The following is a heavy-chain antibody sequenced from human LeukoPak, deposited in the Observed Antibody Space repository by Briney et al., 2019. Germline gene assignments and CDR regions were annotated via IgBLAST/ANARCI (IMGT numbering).Heavy chain of an antibody. J-gene: IGHJ5*02. V-gene: IGHV4-38-2*02. CDR1: GYSISSGYY. CDR3: ARYYGSGSYSLNWFDP. D-gene: IGHD3-10*01. Sequence: SETLSLTCTVSGYSISSGYYWGWIRQPPGKGLEWIGSIYHSGRTYYNPSLKSRVTISVDTSKNQFSLKLSSVTAADTAVYYCARYYGSGSYSLNWFDPWGQGTLVTVSS. CDR2: IYHSGRT.